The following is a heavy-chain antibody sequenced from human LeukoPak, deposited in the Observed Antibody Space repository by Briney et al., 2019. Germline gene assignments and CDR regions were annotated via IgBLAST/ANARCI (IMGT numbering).Heavy chain of an antibody. CDR2: IIPIFGTA. CDR1: GGTFSSYA. CDR3: ASAAYYYDSSGYYGAGFDY. Sequence: ASVKVSCKASGGTFSSYAISWVRQAPGQGLEWMGRIIPIFGTANYAQKFQGRVTITTDESTSTAYMELSSLRSEDTAVYYCASAAYYYDSSGYYGAGFDYWGQGPLVTVSS. J-gene: IGHJ4*02. V-gene: IGHV1-69*05. D-gene: IGHD3-22*01.